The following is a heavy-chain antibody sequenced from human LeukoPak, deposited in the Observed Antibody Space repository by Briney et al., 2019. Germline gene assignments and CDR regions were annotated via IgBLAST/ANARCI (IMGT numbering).Heavy chain of an antibody. CDR3: ASTSREYYYDSRGKLSFDY. J-gene: IGHJ4*02. D-gene: IGHD3-22*01. V-gene: IGHV4-30-4*01. CDR1: GGPISSGDYY. CDR2: IYYSGST. Sequence: PSETQSLTCTVSGGPISSGDYYWSWIRQPPGKGLEWIGYIYYSGSTYYNPSLKSRVTISVDTSKNQFSLKLSSVTAADTAVYYCASTSREYYYDSRGKLSFDYWGRGTLVTVSS.